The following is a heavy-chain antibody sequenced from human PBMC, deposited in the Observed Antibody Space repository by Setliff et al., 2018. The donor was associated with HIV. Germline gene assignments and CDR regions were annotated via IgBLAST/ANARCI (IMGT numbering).Heavy chain of an antibody. CDR2: ITADNGNT. D-gene: IGHD6-19*01. CDR1: GYTFNNYG. Sequence: ASVKVSCKASGYTFNNYGICWVRQAPGQGLEWMGWITADNGNTDYAQKFQGRVTITADESTNTAYMELSSLRSEDTAIYYCARPAVLISTDYYYYMDVWGQGTTVTVSS. CDR3: ARPAVLISTDYYYYMDV. J-gene: IGHJ6*02. V-gene: IGHV1-18*01.